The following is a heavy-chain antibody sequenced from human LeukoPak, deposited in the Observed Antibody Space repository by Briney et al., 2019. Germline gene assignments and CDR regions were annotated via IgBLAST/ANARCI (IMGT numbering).Heavy chain of an antibody. D-gene: IGHD6-13*01. CDR1: GGTFSSYA. V-gene: IGHV1-69*06. CDR2: IIPIFGTA. J-gene: IGHJ4*02. Sequence: ASVKVSCKASGGTFSSYAISWVRQAPGQGLEWMGGIIPIFGTANYAQKFQGRVTITADKSTSTAYMELSSLRSEDTAVYYCASRIAAVGPLGYWGQGTLVTVSS. CDR3: ASRIAAVGPLGY.